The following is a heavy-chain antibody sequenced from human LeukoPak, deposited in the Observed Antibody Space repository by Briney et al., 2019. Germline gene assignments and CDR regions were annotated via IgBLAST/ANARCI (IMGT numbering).Heavy chain of an antibody. D-gene: IGHD3-3*01. Sequence: GGSLRLSCAASGFTVSSNYMSWVRQAPGKGLEWVSVIYSGGGTYYADSVKGRFTISRDNSKNTLYLQMNSLRAEDTAVYYCARVEIDDYAEYWGQGTLVTVSS. CDR3: ARVEIDDYAEY. J-gene: IGHJ4*02. CDR1: GFTVSSNY. CDR2: IYSGGGT. V-gene: IGHV3-66*01.